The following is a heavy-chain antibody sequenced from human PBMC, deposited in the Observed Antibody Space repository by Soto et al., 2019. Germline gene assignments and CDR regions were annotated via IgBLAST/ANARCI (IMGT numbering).Heavy chain of an antibody. CDR1: GGTFSSYA. Sequence: ASVKVSCKASGGTFSSYAISWVRQAPGQGLEWMGGIIPIFGTANYAQKFQGRVTITADESTSTAYMELSSLRSEDTAVYYCARECTNGRCIPIDYGMDVWGQGTTV. J-gene: IGHJ6*02. CDR2: IIPIFGTA. D-gene: IGHD2-8*01. CDR3: ARECTNGRCIPIDYGMDV. V-gene: IGHV1-69*13.